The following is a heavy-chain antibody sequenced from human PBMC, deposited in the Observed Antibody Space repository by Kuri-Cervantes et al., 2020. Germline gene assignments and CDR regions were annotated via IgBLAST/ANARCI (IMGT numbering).Heavy chain of an antibody. CDR3: ARDYHGSGIFDY. CDR1: GFTFSTYS. D-gene: IGHD3-10*01. J-gene: IGHJ4*02. V-gene: IGHV3-48*02. CDR2: ISSSSSTI. Sequence: GGSLRLSCAASGFTFSTYSMNWVRQAPGKGLEWVSYISSSSSTIYHADSAKGRFTISRDNAKNSPYLQMNSLRDEDTAVYYCARDYHGSGIFDYWGQGTPVTVSS.